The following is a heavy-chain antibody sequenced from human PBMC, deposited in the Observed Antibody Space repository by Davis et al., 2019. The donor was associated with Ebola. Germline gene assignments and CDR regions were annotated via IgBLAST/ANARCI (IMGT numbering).Heavy chain of an antibody. J-gene: IGHJ3*02. CDR2: ISNSGLTI. CDR3: ARVAMTANAFDI. CDR1: GFSFSDYF. D-gene: IGHD5-18*01. V-gene: IGHV3-11*04. Sequence: GGSLRLSCETSGFSFSDYFMSWIRQAPGKGPEWIASISNSGLTIEYAASLKGRFTISRDNSKNTLYLQMNSLRAEDTAVYYCARVAMTANAFDIWGQGTMVTVAS.